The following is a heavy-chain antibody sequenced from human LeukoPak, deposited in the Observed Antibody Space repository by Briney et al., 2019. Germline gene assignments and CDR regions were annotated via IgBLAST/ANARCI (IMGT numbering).Heavy chain of an antibody. CDR3: ARPRGYSYGYLDY. J-gene: IGHJ4*02. CDR1: GFTFSSYA. D-gene: IGHD5-18*01. Sequence: GGSLRLSCAASGFTFSSYAMSWVRQAPGKGLEWVSSIGGSGGSTYYADSVKGRFTISRDNSKNTLYLQMNSLRAEDTAVYYCARPRGYSYGYLDYWGQGTLVTVSS. V-gene: IGHV3-23*01. CDR2: IGGSGGST.